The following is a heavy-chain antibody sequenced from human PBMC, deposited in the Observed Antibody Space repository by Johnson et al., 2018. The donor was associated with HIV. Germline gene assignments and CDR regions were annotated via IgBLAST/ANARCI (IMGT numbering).Heavy chain of an antibody. CDR3: ARGGLLHAFDI. J-gene: IGHJ3*02. V-gene: IGHV3-33*01. D-gene: IGHD2/OR15-2a*01. CDR1: GFTFSSYG. Sequence: QVQLVESGGGVVQPGRSLRLSCAASGFTFSSYGMHWVRQAPGKGLEWVAVIWYDGTNRYYADSVKGRFTISRDNAKNSLYLQMNSLRAEDTAVYYCARGGLLHAFDIWGQGTMVTVSS. CDR2: IWYDGTNR.